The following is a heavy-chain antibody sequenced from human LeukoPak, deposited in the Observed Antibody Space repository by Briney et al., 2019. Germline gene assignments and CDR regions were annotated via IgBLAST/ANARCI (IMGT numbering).Heavy chain of an antibody. J-gene: IGHJ4*02. CDR2: IIPIFGTA. CDR1: EATFSSNA. D-gene: IGHD6-19*01. V-gene: IGHV1-69*13. Sequence: VASVKVSCKASEATFSSNAFSWGRQPPGQGFKWLGGIIPIFGTANYAQKFQGRVTITADESTSTAYMELSSLRSEDTAVYYCARDTADSSGWYDFDYWGQGTLVTVSS. CDR3: ARDTADSSGWYDFDY.